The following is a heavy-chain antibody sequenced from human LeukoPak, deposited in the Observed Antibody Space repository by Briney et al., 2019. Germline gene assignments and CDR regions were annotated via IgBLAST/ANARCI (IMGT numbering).Heavy chain of an antibody. CDR3: ARGRSWTYYYYGMDF. D-gene: IGHD6-13*01. CDR2: ISSNGGST. Sequence: GGSLRLSCAASGFTFSSYAMPWVRQAPGKGLEDVSAISSNGGSTYYANSVKGRFTISRDNSKNTLYLQMGSLRAEDMAVYYCARGRSWTYYYYGMDFWGQGTTVTVSS. J-gene: IGHJ6*02. CDR1: GFTFSSYA. V-gene: IGHV3-64*01.